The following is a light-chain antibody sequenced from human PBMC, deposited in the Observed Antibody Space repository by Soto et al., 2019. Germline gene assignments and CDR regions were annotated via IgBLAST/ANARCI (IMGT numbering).Light chain of an antibody. CDR1: QSISSY. Sequence: DIQMTQSPSSLSASVGDRATITCRASQSISSYLNWYQQKPGKAPKLLIYAASSLQSGVPSRFSGSGSGTDFTLTISSLQPEDFATYYCQQSYSIPLAFGGGTKVEIK. V-gene: IGKV1-39*01. CDR2: AAS. CDR3: QQSYSIPLA. J-gene: IGKJ4*01.